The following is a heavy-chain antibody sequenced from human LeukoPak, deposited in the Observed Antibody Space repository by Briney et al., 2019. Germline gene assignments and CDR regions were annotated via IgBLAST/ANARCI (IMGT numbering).Heavy chain of an antibody. CDR1: GFTFSSYW. CDR3: ATLAENRDSGYYDS. V-gene: IGHV3-74*01. Sequence: PGGSLRLSCAASGFTFSSYWMHWVRQVPGKGLVWVSRINSDGSSTTYADSVKGRFTISRDNAESTLYLKMNSLRAEDTAVYYCATLAENRDSGYYDSWGQGTPVTVSS. J-gene: IGHJ4*02. D-gene: IGHD3-10*01. CDR2: INSDGSST.